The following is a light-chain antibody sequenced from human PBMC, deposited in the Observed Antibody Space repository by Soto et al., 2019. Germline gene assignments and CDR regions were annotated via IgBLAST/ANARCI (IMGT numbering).Light chain of an antibody. CDR1: QSVSSTY. CDR3: QQYASSPRS. V-gene: IGKV3-20*01. Sequence: EIVLTQSPGTLSLSPGERATLSCRASQSVSSTYLAWYQQKPGQAPRLLIYGASSRPTGIPDRFSGSGSGTDFTLSIRRLEPEDFAVYYCQQYASSPRSFGHGPKGEIK. J-gene: IGKJ1*01. CDR2: GAS.